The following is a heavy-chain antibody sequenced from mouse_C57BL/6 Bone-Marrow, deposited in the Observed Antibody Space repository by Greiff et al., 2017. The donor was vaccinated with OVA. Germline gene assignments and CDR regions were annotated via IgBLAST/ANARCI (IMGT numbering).Heavy chain of an antibody. D-gene: IGHD1-1*01. Sequence: EVKLQESGGGLVKPGGSLKLSCAASGFTFSDYGMHWVRQAPEKGLEWVAYISSGSSTIYYADTVKGRFTISRDNAKNTLFLQMTSLRSEDTAMYYCARKRGTTPFDDWGQGTTLTVSS. V-gene: IGHV5-17*01. CDR2: ISSGSSTI. J-gene: IGHJ2*01. CDR3: ARKRGTTPFDD. CDR1: GFTFSDYG.